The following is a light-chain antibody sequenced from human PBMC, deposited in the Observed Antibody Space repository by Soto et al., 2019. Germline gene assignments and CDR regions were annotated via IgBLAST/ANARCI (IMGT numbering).Light chain of an antibody. CDR2: DVS. Sequence: QPNTVALSPGQTITISCTGTSTDVGRYNYVSWYQQHPGKAPKLMVYDVSNRPSWVSNRFSGSKSGITASLTISGLQAEDEADYYCTSYTSDSTYVFGTGTKVTVL. CDR3: TSYTSDSTYV. V-gene: IGLV2-14*01. CDR1: STDVGRYNY. J-gene: IGLJ1*01.